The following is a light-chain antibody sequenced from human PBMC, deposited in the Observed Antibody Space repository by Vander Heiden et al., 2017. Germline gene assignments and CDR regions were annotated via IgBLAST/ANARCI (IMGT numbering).Light chain of an antibody. CDR3: QSYDSSLSGLVV. V-gene: IGLV1-40*01. J-gene: IGLJ2*01. CDR2: GNS. Sequence: QPVLTQPPPVSGAPGQSVTISCTGSTSNIGAGYDVHWYQQLPGTAPKLLIYGNSNRPSGVPDRFSGSKSGTSASLAITGLQAEDEADYYCQSYDSSLSGLVVFGGGTKLTVL. CDR1: TSNIGAGYD.